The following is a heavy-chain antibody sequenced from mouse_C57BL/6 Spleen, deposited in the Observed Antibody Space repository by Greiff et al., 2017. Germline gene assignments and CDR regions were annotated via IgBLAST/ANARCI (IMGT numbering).Heavy chain of an antibody. V-gene: IGHV5-4*01. J-gene: IGHJ1*03. CDR3: ARLYYWYFDV. CDR2: ISDGGSYT. Sequence: EVQGVESGGGLVKPGGSLKLSCAASGFTFSSYAMSWVRQTPEKRLEWVATISDGGSYTYYPDNVKGRFTISRDNAKNNLYLQMSHLKSEDTAMYYCARLYYWYFDVWGTGTTVTVSS. CDR1: GFTFSSYA.